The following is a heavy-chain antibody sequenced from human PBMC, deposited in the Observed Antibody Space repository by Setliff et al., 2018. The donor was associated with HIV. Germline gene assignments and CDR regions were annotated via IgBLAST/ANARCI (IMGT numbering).Heavy chain of an antibody. CDR1: GLTFSNCG. D-gene: IGHD3-10*01. J-gene: IGHJ4*02. CDR2: IRSDGSNK. V-gene: IGHV3-30*02. Sequence: GGSLRLSCATSGLTFSNCGMHWVRQAPGKGLEWVASIRSDGSNKYYADSVTGRFTISRDDSKNTLYLQMNSLRAEDTAVYYCAKDKGQKYADYWGQGTMVTVPQ. CDR3: AKDKGQKYADY.